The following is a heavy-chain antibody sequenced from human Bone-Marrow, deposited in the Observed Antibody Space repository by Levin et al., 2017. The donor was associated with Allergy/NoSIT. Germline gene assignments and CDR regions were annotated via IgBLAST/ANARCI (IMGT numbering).Heavy chain of an antibody. CDR1: GYTFTSYG. CDR3: ARDGDDFWSGYWIDY. CDR2: ISAYNGNT. D-gene: IGHD3-3*01. V-gene: IGHV1-18*01. J-gene: IGHJ4*02. Sequence: ASVKVSCKASGYTFTSYGISWVRQAPGQGLEWMGWISAYNGNTNYAQKLQGRVTMTTDTSTSTAYMELRSLRSDDTAVYYCARDGDDFWSGYWIDYWGQGTLVTVSS.